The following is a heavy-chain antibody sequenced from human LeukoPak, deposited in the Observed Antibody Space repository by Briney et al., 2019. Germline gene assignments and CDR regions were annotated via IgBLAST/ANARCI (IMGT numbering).Heavy chain of an antibody. J-gene: IGHJ3*02. CDR2: IIPILGIA. CDR3: ARVGSCRAPDPTKSTSCANNAFDI. Sequence: ASVKVSCKASGGTFSSYAVSWVRQAPGQGLEWMGRIIPILGIANYAQKFQGRVTITADKSTSTAYMELSSLRSEDTAVYYCARVGSCRAPDPTKSTSCANNAFDIWGQGTMVTVSS. V-gene: IGHV1-69*04. D-gene: IGHD2-2*01. CDR1: GGTFSSYA.